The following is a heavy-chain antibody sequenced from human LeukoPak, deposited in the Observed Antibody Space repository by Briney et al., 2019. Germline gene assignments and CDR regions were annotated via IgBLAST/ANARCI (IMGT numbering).Heavy chain of an antibody. CDR3: ARGLRYSSRRGDY. D-gene: IGHD6-13*01. V-gene: IGHV4-30-4*01. CDR2: IYYSGST. Sequence: SETLSLTCTVSGGSISSGDYYWSWIRQPPGKGLEWIGYIYYSGSTYYNPSLKSRVTISVDTSKNQFSLKLSSVTAADTAVYYCARGLRYSSRRGDYWGQGTLVTVSS. CDR1: GGSISSGDYY. J-gene: IGHJ4*02.